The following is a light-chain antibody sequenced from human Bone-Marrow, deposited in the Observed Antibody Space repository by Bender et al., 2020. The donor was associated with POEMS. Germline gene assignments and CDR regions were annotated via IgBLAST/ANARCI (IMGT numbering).Light chain of an antibody. V-gene: IGLV2-14*01. CDR2: DVS. CDR1: SSDVGAYNY. CDR3: SSYTSSSIAYV. J-gene: IGLJ1*01. Sequence: QSALTQPASVSGSPGQSIIISCTGTSSDVGAYNYVSWYQQHPGKAPKLMIYDVSNRPSGVSNRFSGSKSGNTASLTISGLQAEDEADYYCSSYTSSSIAYVFGTGTKVTVL.